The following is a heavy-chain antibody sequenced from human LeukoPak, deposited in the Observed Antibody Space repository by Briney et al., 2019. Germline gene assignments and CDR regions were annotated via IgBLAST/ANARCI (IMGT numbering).Heavy chain of an antibody. J-gene: IGHJ6*02. Sequence: SVKVSCKASGGTFSSYAISWVRQAPGQGLEWMGGIIPVFGTANYAQKFQGRVTITADESTSTAYMELSSLRSEDTAVYYCARDRKRSDKYYYGMDVWGQGTTVTVSS. V-gene: IGHV1-69*13. CDR1: GGTFSSYA. CDR2: IIPVFGTA. CDR3: ARDRKRSDKYYYGMDV.